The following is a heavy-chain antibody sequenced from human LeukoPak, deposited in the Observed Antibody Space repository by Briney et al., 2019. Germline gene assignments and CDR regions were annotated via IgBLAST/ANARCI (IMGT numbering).Heavy chain of an antibody. V-gene: IGHV1-2*02. CDR1: GYSFTDYY. D-gene: IGHD2-21*01. CDR3: ARADRLHGGPYLIGP. J-gene: IGHJ5*02. CDR2: INPNSGGT. Sequence: ASVKVSCKTSGYSFTDYYMHWVRQAPGQGLEWMGWINPNSGGTSSAQKFQGRVTMTRDTSISTVYMGVSWLTSDDTAIYYCARADRLHGGPYLIGPWGQGTLVTVSS.